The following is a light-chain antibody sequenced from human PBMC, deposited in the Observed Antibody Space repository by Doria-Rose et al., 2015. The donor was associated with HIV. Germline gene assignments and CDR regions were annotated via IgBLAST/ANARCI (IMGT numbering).Light chain of an antibody. CDR3: QQYGTSRGT. Sequence: TQSPGTLSLSPGERATLSCRASQRVKSSYLAWYQQKPGQAPRLLIYDASTRATGIPDRFSGSGSGTGFTLTISRLEPDDVAVYYCQQYGTSRGTFGQGTRLE. CDR2: DAS. CDR1: QRVKSSY. V-gene: IGKV3-20*01. J-gene: IGKJ5*01.